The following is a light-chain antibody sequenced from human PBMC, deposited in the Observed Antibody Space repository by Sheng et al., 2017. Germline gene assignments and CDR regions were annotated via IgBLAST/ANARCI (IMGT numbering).Light chain of an antibody. Sequence: QSALTQPASVSGSPGQSITISCTGSGSDFGHYDYVSWYQQSLGTAPRLIIYEVHKRPSGISVRFSGSRSANTASLTISGLQAEDESTYYCSLHTKTGPVIFGGGTKLTVL. CDR3: SLHTKTGPVI. CDR2: EVH. J-gene: IGLJ2*01. V-gene: IGLV2-14*01. CDR1: GSDFGHYDY.